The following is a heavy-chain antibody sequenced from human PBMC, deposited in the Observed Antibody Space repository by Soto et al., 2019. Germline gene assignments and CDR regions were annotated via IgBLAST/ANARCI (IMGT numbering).Heavy chain of an antibody. CDR2: IYYSGST. Sequence: PSETLSLTCTVSGGSISSSSYYWGWIRQPPGKGLEWIGSIYYSGSTYYNPSLKSRVTISVDTSKNQFSLKLSSVTAADTAVYYCARLRYSSGWHGGYYYYGMDVWGQGTTVTVS. CDR3: ARLRYSSGWHGGYYYYGMDV. J-gene: IGHJ6*02. D-gene: IGHD6-19*01. CDR1: GGSISSSSYY. V-gene: IGHV4-39*01.